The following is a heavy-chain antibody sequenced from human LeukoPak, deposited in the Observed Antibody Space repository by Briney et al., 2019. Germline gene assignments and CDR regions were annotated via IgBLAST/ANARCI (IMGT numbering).Heavy chain of an antibody. J-gene: IGHJ6*02. CDR1: GYTFTAHY. Sequence: ASVKVSCKASGYTFTAHYMHWVRQAPGQGLEWMGLINPSGGNTLYAQKFQGRVAMTRDTSTSTVYMELSSLRSEDTAVYFCARFSHYYYTLDVWGQGTTVTVSS. CDR3: ARFSHYYYTLDV. CDR2: INPSGGNT. V-gene: IGHV1-46*01.